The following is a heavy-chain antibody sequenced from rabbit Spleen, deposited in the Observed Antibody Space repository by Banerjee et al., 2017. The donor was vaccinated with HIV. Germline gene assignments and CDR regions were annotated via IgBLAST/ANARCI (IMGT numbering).Heavy chain of an antibody. D-gene: IGHD4-1*01. CDR2: IYAGSSVST. CDR1: GIDFSNSYD. V-gene: IGHV1S40*01. J-gene: IGHJ3*01. CDR3: ARAIVPWLGLTRLDL. Sequence: QQLVESGGGLVKPGASLTLTCTASGIDFSNSYDMCWVRQAPGKGLEWIACIYAGSSVSTYHASWAKGRFTISSDNAQSTVDLKMTSLTAADTATYFCARAIVPWLGLTRLDLWGPGTLVTVS.